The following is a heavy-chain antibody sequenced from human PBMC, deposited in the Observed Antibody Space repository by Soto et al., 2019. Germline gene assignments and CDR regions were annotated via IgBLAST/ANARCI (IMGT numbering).Heavy chain of an antibody. CDR1: GFRFSASW. V-gene: IGHV3-48*02. Sequence: PGGSLRLSCAGSGFRFSASWINWVRQAPGKGLEWVSYISSSSSTIYYADSVKGRFTISRDNAKNSLYLQMNSLRDEDTAVYYCARDQTTVVTPSFDYWGQGTLVTVSS. CDR2: ISSSSSTI. J-gene: IGHJ4*02. CDR3: ARDQTTVVTPSFDY. D-gene: IGHD4-17*01.